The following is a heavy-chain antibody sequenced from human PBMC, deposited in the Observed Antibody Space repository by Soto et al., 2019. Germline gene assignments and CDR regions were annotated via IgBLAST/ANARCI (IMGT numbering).Heavy chain of an antibody. CDR1: GFTFSSYG. D-gene: IGHD2-15*01. J-gene: IGHJ4*02. CDR3: AKDLEDIVVVVAALFDY. CDR2: ISYDGSNK. Sequence: QVQLVESGGGVVQPGRSLRLSCAASGFTFSSYGMHWVRQAPGTGLEWVAVISYDGSNKYYADSVKGRFTISRDNSKNTLYLQMNSLRAEDTAVYYCAKDLEDIVVVVAALFDYWGQGTLVTVSS. V-gene: IGHV3-30*18.